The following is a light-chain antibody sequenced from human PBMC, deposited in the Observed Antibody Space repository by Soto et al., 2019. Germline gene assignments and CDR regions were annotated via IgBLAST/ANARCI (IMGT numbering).Light chain of an antibody. J-gene: IGKJ4*01. Sequence: DIQLTQSPSFLSASVGDRVTITCRASQGISSYLAWYQQKPGKAPKLLIYAASTLQSGVPSRFSGSGSGTEFSLTISSLQPEDFATYYCQQLNSYPFLTFGGGTTLEIK. CDR2: AAS. CDR1: QGISSY. CDR3: QQLNSYPFLT. V-gene: IGKV1-9*01.